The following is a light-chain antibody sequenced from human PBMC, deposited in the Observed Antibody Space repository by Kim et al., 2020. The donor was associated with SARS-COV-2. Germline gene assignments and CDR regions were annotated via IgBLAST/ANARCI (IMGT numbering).Light chain of an antibody. CDR2: AAS. Sequence: DIQMTQSPSSLSASVGDRVTITFRASQSISSYLNWYQQKPGKAPKLLIYAASSLQSGVPSRFSGSGSGTDFTLTISSLQPEDFATYYCQQSYSTPFTFGGGTKLEI. CDR3: QQSYSTPFT. CDR1: QSISSY. V-gene: IGKV1-39*01. J-gene: IGKJ4*01.